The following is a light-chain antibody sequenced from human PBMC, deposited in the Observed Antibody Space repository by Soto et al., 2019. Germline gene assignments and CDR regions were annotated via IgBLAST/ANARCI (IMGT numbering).Light chain of an antibody. CDR3: SLYTSSTFYV. Sequence: SVLTQPPSVSGSPGQSVTISCTGPSSDVGYYNRVSWYQQPPGTAPKLLIYEVSNRPPGVPDRFSGSKSGNTASLTISGLQAEDEADYYCSLYTSSTFYVFGTGTKVTVL. V-gene: IGLV2-18*01. CDR2: EVS. J-gene: IGLJ1*01. CDR1: SSDVGYYNR.